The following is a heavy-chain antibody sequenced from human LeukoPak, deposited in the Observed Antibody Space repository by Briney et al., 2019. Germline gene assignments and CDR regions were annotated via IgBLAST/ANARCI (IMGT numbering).Heavy chain of an antibody. CDR3: ARTSQTLGSQSFDY. CDR2: IYSGGST. CDR1: GFTVSSNY. V-gene: IGHV3-66*01. D-gene: IGHD1-26*01. J-gene: IGHJ4*02. Sequence: GGSLRLSCAASGFTVSSNYMSCVPQTPGKGLEWVSVIYSGGSTYYADPVKGRFTISRDNSKNTLYLQMNSLRAEDTAVYYCARTSQTLGSQSFDYWGQGTLVTVSS.